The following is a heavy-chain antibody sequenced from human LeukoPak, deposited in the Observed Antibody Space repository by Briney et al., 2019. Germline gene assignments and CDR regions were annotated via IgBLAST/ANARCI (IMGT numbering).Heavy chain of an antibody. CDR2: INHSGST. V-gene: IGHV4-34*01. D-gene: IGHD5-18*01. J-gene: IGHJ6*02. CDR1: GGSFSGYY. Sequence: SETLSLTCAVYGGSFSGYYWSRIRQPPGKGLEWIGEINHSGSTNYNPSLKSRVTISVDTSKNQFSLKLSSVTAADTAVYYCVREGYSYGYSNYYYYGMDVWGQGTTVTVSS. CDR3: VREGYSYGYSNYYYYGMDV.